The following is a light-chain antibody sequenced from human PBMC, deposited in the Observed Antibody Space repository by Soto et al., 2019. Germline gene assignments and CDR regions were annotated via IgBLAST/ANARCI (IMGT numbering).Light chain of an antibody. CDR2: GTS. J-gene: IGKJ1*01. V-gene: IGKV3-20*01. Sequence: EIVLTQSPGTLSLSPGERATLSCRASQSVSSSYLAWYQQKPGQAPRLLIYGTSSRATGIPDRISGSGSGTDFTLTISSLQSEDFAVYYCQQYDKWPPWTFGQGTKVDIK. CDR3: QQYDKWPPWT. CDR1: QSVSSSY.